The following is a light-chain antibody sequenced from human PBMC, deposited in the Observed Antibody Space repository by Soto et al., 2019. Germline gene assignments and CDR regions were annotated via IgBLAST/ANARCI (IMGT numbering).Light chain of an antibody. CDR1: SSNIGSNT. Sequence: QSVLTQPPSASGTPGQRVTISCSGSSSNIGSNTVNWYQQLPGTAPKLLVYSNSQRPSGVPDRFSGSKSGTSASLAISGLQSEDEASYYCAAWDDSLNGYVFGNGTKVTVL. V-gene: IGLV1-44*01. CDR2: SNS. CDR3: AAWDDSLNGYV. J-gene: IGLJ1*01.